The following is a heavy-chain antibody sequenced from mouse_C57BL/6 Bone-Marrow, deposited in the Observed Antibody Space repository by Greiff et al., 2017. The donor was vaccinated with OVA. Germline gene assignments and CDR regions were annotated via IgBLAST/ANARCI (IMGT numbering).Heavy chain of an antibody. J-gene: IGHJ2*01. CDR1: GYTFTSYW. V-gene: IGHV1-55*01. CDR3: ARGDYYGSSWTYFDY. Sequence: VQLQQSGAELVKPGASVKMSCKASGYTFTSYWITWVKQRPGQGLEWIGDIYPGSGSTNYNEKFKSKATLTVDTSSSTAYMQLSSLTSEDSAVYYCARGDYYGSSWTYFDYWGQGTTLTVSS. D-gene: IGHD1-1*01. CDR2: IYPGSGST.